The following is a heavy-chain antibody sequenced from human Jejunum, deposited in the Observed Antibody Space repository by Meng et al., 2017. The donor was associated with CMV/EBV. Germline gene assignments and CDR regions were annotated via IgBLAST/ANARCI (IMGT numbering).Heavy chain of an antibody. CDR1: GYTFTGFY. CDR2: INTHSGDT. J-gene: IGHJ4*02. D-gene: IGHD5-12*01. V-gene: IGHV1-2*06. CDR3: VRGLGVASTF. Sequence: VSCKASGYTFTGFYMHWVRQAPGPGLEWMGRINTHSGDTNYAQKFQGRVTMTRDASISTAYLDLSRLTSDDTAVYYCVRGLGVASTFWGQGTLGHRLL.